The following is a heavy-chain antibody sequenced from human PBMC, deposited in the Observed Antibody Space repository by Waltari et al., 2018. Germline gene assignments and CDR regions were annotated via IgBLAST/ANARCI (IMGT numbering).Heavy chain of an antibody. Sequence: QVQLQQWGAGLLKPSETLSLTCAVYGGSFSGYYWSWIRQPPGKGLEWIGEINHSGSTNYNPSIKSRVTISVDTSKNQFSLKLSSVTAADTAVYYCAREGAAAATWYYYYMDVWGKGTTVTVSS. CDR2: INHSGST. J-gene: IGHJ6*03. V-gene: IGHV4-34*01. D-gene: IGHD6-13*01. CDR1: GGSFSGYY. CDR3: AREGAAAATWYYYYMDV.